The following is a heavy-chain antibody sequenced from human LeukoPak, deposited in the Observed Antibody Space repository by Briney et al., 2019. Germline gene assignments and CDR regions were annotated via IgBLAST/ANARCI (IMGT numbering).Heavy chain of an antibody. V-gene: IGHV5-51*01. Sequence: GESLKISCKGSGYSFTSYWIGWVRRMPGKGLEWMGIIYPGDSDTRYSPSFQGQVTISADKSISTAYLQWSSLKASDTAMYYCARRDSSGWYYSWFDPWGQGTLVTVSS. D-gene: IGHD6-19*01. CDR2: IYPGDSDT. CDR3: ARRDSSGWYYSWFDP. CDR1: GYSFTSYW. J-gene: IGHJ5*02.